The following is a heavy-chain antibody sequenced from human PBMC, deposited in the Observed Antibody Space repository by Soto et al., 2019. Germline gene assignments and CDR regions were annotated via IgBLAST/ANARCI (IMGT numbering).Heavy chain of an antibody. V-gene: IGHV3-7*03. CDR2: IKQDGSEK. CDR3: AKDPMYCGGDCYLGY. CDR1: GFTFSSYW. Sequence: EVQLVESGGGLVQPGGSLRLSCADSGFTFSSYWMSWVRQAPGKGLEWVADIKQDGSEKYYVDSVKGRFTISRDNAKNSLYLQMNSLRAEDTAVYYCAKDPMYCGGDCYLGYWGQGTLVTVSS. D-gene: IGHD2-21*02. J-gene: IGHJ4*02.